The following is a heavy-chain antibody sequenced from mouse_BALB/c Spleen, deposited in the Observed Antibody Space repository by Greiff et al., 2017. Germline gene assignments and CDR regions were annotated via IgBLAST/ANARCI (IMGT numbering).Heavy chain of an antibody. Sequence: VKLQESGAELVRPGTSVTVSCKASGYAFTNYLIEWVKQRPGQGLEWIGVINPGSGGTNYTEKFKGKATLTADTSSSTAYMKLSSLTSDDSEVYFCEREGGNSSYWYFDVWGAGTTVTVSS. CDR1: GYAFTNYL. CDR3: EREGGNSSYWYFDV. V-gene: IGHV1-54*01. J-gene: IGHJ1*01. CDR2: INPGSGGT. D-gene: IGHD2-1*01.